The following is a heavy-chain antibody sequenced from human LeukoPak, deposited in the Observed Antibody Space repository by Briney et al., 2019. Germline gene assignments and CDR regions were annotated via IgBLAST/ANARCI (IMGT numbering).Heavy chain of an antibody. D-gene: IGHD6-19*01. CDR3: ARGQWTESSYYFDY. CDR2: IIPILGIA. Sequence: ASVKVSCKASGGTFSSYAISWVRQAPGQGLEWMGRIIPILGIANYAQKFRGRVTITADKSTSTAYMELSSLRSEDTAVYYCARGQWTESSYYFDYWGQGTLVTVSS. V-gene: IGHV1-69*04. J-gene: IGHJ4*02. CDR1: GGTFSSYA.